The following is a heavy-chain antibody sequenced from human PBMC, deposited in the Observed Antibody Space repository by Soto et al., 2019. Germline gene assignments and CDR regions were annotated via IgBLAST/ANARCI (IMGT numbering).Heavy chain of an antibody. CDR1: GGSISSYY. J-gene: IGHJ6*02. V-gene: IGHV4-59*01. CDR3: ARGDSSSLYGMDV. D-gene: IGHD6-13*01. Sequence: SETLSLTCTVSGGSISSYYWSWIRQPPGKGLEWIGYIYYSGSTNYNPSLKSRVTISVDTSKNQFSLKLSSVTAADTAVYYCARGDSSSLYGMDVWGQGTTVTVSS. CDR2: IYYSGST.